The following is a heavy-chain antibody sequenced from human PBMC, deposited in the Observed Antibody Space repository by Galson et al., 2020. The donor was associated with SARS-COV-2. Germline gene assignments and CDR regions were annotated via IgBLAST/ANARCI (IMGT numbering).Heavy chain of an antibody. CDR2: INSGGDT. CDR3: ARGRQGVVPSPVLGLGPFYSYYYMDV. Sequence: SETLSLTCAVYAGSFSGYSWPWIRQAPGKGLEWIREINSGGDTKYSPSPSSRVTLSADTSRNQFSLKLTSVSAADTALYFCARGRQGVVPSPVLGLGPFYSYYYMDVWGKGTTVTVSS. CDR1: AGSFSGYS. J-gene: IGHJ6*03. V-gene: IGHV4-34*01. D-gene: IGHD3-16*01.